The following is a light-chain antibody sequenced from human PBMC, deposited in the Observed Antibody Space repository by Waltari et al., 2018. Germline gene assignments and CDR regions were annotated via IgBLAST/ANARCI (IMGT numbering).Light chain of an antibody. J-gene: IGLJ1*01. CDR3: ATWDSSLDSYV. V-gene: IGLV1-51*01. CDR2: DNN. Sequence: QSVLTQPPSVSAAPGQQVTVSCYGSTANIGNYYVSWYQHLPGTAPKLLIFDNNQRPSGIPDRFSGSKSGTSATLGITGLQTGDEADYYCATWDSSLDSYVFGTGSKVTVL. CDR1: TANIGNYY.